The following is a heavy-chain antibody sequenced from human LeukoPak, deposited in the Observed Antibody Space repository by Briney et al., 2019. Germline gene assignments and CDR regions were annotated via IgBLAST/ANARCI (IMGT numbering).Heavy chain of an antibody. D-gene: IGHD3-10*01. J-gene: IGHJ4*02. Sequence: PGGSLRLSCAASGFIFSSYNMNWVRQAPGKGLGWVSYISSSSSTIYYADSVEGRFTISRDNAKNSLYLQMNSLRAEDTAVYYCARAGFTFSDYFGSLFDYWGQGTLVTVSS. CDR2: ISSSSSTI. CDR3: ARAGFTFSDYFGSLFDY. V-gene: IGHV3-48*01. CDR1: GFIFSSYN.